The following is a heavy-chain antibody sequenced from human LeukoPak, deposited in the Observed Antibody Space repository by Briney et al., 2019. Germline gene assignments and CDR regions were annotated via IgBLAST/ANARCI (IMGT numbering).Heavy chain of an antibody. CDR3: AREGVVARGGSDY. V-gene: IGHV3-21*01. Sequence: GGSLRLSCAASGFTFSSYSMNWVCQAPGKGLEWVSSISSSSSYIYYADSVKGRFTISRDNAKNSLYLQMNSLRAEDTAVYYCAREGVVARGGSDYWGQGTLVTVSS. D-gene: IGHD5-12*01. J-gene: IGHJ4*02. CDR1: GFTFSSYS. CDR2: ISSSSSYI.